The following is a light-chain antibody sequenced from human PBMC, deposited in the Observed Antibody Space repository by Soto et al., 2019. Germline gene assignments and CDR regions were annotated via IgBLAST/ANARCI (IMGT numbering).Light chain of an antibody. Sequence: DIQMTQSPSSLAASVGDRVTITCRASQSIGNHLNWYQHKPGKDPKFLIYAASNLQSGVPPRFSGSGSGTDFTLTVNSRQPEDFATYYCQQGYTSSFTFGQGTRVEIK. CDR2: AAS. CDR3: QQGYTSSFT. J-gene: IGKJ5*01. CDR1: QSIGNH. V-gene: IGKV1-39*01.